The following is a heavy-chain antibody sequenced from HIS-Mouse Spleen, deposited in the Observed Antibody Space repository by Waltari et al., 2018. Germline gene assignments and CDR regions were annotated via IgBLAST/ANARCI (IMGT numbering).Heavy chain of an antibody. CDR2: INSDGSST. J-gene: IGHJ1*01. V-gene: IGHV3-74*01. CDR3: ARDGGGDYSDYVRAPEYFQH. Sequence: WVRQAPGKGLVWVSRINSDGSSTSYADSVKGRFTISRDNAKNTLYLQMNSLRAEDTAVYYCARDGGGDYSDYVRAPEYFQHWGQGTLVTVSS. D-gene: IGHD4-17*01.